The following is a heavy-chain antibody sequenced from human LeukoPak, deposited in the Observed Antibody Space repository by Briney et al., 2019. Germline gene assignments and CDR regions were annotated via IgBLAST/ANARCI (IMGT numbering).Heavy chain of an antibody. D-gene: IGHD2-2*01. CDR3: ARGGPDYGMDV. CDR1: GGSISSGDYY. CDR2: IYYSGST. Sequence: SETLSLTCTVSGGSISSGDYYWSWIRQPPGKGLEWIGYIYYSGSTYYNPSLESRVTISVDTSKNQFSLKLSSVTAADTAVYYCARGGPDYGMDVWGQGTTVTVSS. V-gene: IGHV4-30-4*01. J-gene: IGHJ6*02.